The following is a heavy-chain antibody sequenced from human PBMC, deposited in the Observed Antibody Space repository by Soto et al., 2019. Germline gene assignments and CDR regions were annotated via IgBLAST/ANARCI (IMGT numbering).Heavy chain of an antibody. Sequence: ESGGGLVTPGGSLRLSCAASGFTFSDYYMGWVRQAPGKGLEWISFVDRTGSPLFYADSVKGRFTISRDNSKNTLYLQMNSLRAEDTAVYYCARDSSSSVYYYYGMDVWGQGTTVTVSS. CDR2: VDRTGSPL. CDR1: GFTFSDYY. V-gene: IGHV3-11*04. D-gene: IGHD6-6*01. J-gene: IGHJ6*02. CDR3: ARDSSSSVYYYYGMDV.